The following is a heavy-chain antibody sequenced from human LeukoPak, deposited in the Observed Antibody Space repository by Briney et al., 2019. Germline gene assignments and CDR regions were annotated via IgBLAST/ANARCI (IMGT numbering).Heavy chain of an antibody. J-gene: IGHJ4*02. D-gene: IGHD3-10*01. CDR3: ARGAYGSETGY. V-gene: IGHV4-59*01. CDR2: IYYSGST. CDR1: GGSISSYY. Sequence: SETLSLTCTVSGGSISSYYWSWIRQPPGKGLEWIGYIYYSGSTNYNPSLKSRVTISVDTSKNQFSLKLSSVTAADTAVYYCARGAYGSETGYWGQGTLVTVSS.